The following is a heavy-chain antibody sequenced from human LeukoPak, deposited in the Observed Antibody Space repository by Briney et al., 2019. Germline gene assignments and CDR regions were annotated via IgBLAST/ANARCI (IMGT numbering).Heavy chain of an antibody. CDR2: ISSSSSYI. CDR1: GFTFSSYS. CDR3: ARGGGNYVSHFVY. J-gene: IGHJ4*02. D-gene: IGHD1-7*01. V-gene: IGHV3-21*01. Sequence: GGSLRLSCAASGFTFSSYSMNWVRQAPGKGLEWVSSISSSSSYIYYADSVKGRFTISRDNAKNSLYLQMNSLRAEDTAVYYCARGGGNYVSHFVYWGQGTLVTVSS.